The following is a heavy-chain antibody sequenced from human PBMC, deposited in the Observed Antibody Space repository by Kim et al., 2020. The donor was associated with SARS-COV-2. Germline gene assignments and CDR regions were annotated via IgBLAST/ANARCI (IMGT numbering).Heavy chain of an antibody. D-gene: IGHD3-9*01. J-gene: IGHJ5*02. CDR2: IYYSGST. V-gene: IGHV4-39*01. CDR1: GGSISSSSYY. CDR3: ARHVGGYYDILAPTGRFDP. Sequence: SETLSLTCTVSGGSISSSSYYWGWIRQPPGKGLEWIGSIYYSGSTYYNPSLKSRVTISVDTSKNQFSLKLSSVTAADTAVYYCARHVGGYYDILAPTGRFDPWGQGTLVTVSS.